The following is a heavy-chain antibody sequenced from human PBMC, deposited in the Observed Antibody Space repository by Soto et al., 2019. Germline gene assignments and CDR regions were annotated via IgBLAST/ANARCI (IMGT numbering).Heavy chain of an antibody. CDR2: INPNSGGT. D-gene: IGHD4-4*01. J-gene: IGHJ4*02. Sequence: PAASVKVSCKASGYTFTGYYMHWVRQAPGQGLEWMGWINPNSGGTNYAQKFQGWVTMTRDTSISTAYMELSRLRSDDTAVYYCARGTRLVTTPYVDYWGQGTLVTVSS. CDR3: ARGTRLVTTPYVDY. V-gene: IGHV1-2*04. CDR1: GYTFTGYY.